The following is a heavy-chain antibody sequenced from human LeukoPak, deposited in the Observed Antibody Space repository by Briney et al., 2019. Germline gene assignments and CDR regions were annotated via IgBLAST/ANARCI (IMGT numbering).Heavy chain of an antibody. Sequence: ASVKVSCNASGYIFTHYGITWVRQAPGQAFEWMGWISAYNGNTEFEQKFQERPTMTTDTSTSTAYMELRGLRSDDTAVYYCAKSLVVVPAASSEHDAFDMWGQGTMVTVSS. V-gene: IGHV1-18*01. CDR2: ISAYNGNT. D-gene: IGHD2-2*01. CDR1: GYIFTHYG. CDR3: AKSLVVVPAASSEHDAFDM. J-gene: IGHJ3*02.